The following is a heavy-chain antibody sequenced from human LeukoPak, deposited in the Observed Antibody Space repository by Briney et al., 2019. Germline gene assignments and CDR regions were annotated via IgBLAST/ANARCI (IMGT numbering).Heavy chain of an antibody. J-gene: IGHJ4*02. V-gene: IGHV3-23*01. CDR3: ARVGSYDSSGYYTGSLYYFDY. D-gene: IGHD3-22*01. Sequence: PGGSLRLSCAASGFTFSSYAMSWVRQAPGKGLEWVSAISGSGGSTYYADSVKGRFTISRDNSKNTLYLQLNSLRAEDTAVYYCARVGSYDSSGYYTGSLYYFDYWGQGTLVTVSS. CDR2: ISGSGGST. CDR1: GFTFSSYA.